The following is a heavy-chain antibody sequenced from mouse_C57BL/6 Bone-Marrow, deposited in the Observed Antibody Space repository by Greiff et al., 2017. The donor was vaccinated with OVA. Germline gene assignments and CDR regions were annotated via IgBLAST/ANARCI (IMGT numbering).Heavy chain of an antibody. CDR3: ARDLCWLGYYFDY. CDR1: GFSLTSYG. V-gene: IGHV2-2*01. D-gene: IGHD2-3*01. J-gene: IGHJ2*01. CDR2: IWSGGST. Sequence: QVQLKESGPGLVQPSQSLSITCTVSGFSLTSYGVHWVRQSPGKGLEWLGVIWSGGSTDYNAAFISRLSISKDNSKSQVFCKMSSLQADDTAIYYCARDLCWLGYYFDYWGQGTTLTVSS.